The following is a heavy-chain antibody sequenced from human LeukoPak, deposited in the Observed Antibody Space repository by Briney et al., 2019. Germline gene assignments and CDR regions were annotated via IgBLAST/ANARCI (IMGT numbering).Heavy chain of an antibody. CDR3: AKGTGYSSGWYGDY. CDR2: ISSSSSYI. Sequence: GGSLRLSCAASGFIFSTYSMSWVRQAPGKGLEWVSSISSSSSYIHYADSVKGRFTISRDNAQNSLYLQMNSLRVEDTAVYYCAKGTGYSSGWYGDYWGQGTLVTVSS. V-gene: IGHV3-21*01. CDR1: GFIFSTYS. D-gene: IGHD6-19*01. J-gene: IGHJ4*02.